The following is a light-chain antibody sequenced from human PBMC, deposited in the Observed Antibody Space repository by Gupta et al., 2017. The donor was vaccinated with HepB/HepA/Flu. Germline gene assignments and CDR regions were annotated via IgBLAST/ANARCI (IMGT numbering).Light chain of an antibody. CDR2: DAS. V-gene: IGKV3-11*01. CDR1: QSVSNY. CDR3: QQRSSFFT. Sequence: EIVLTQSPATLSLSPGERATLSCRASQSVSNYLAWYQQKPGQAPRLLIYDASNRATGIPARFSGSGCGTDFTLTSSSREPEDFAVYYLQQRSSFFTFGHGTKGAIK. J-gene: IGKJ3*01.